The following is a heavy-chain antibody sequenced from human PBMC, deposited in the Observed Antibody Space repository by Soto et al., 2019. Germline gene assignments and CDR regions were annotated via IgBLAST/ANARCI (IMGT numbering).Heavy chain of an antibody. CDR2: IKGDGSEK. CDR3: TRSWELIDH. Sequence: GGSLRLSCAASGISFSNYWMSWVRQAPGKGLEWVANIKGDGSEKQYADSVKGRFTISRDNAKKSLFLQMNSLKAEDTAVYYCTRSWELIDHWGQGTLVTVSS. V-gene: IGHV3-7*01. J-gene: IGHJ4*02. CDR1: GISFSNYW. D-gene: IGHD1-7*01.